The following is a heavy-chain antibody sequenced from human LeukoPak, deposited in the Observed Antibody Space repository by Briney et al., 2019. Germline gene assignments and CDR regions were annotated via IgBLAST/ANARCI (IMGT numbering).Heavy chain of an antibody. D-gene: IGHD6-19*01. CDR3: AREGLSAVAVNPIDY. J-gene: IGHJ4*02. CDR1: GFTFSSYA. Sequence: GGSLRLSCAASGFTFSSYAMSWVRQAPGKGLEWVAVISYDGSNKYYADSVKGRFTISRDNSKNTLYLQMNSLRAEDTAVYYCAREGLSAVAVNPIDYWGQGTLVTVSS. V-gene: IGHV3-30-3*01. CDR2: ISYDGSNK.